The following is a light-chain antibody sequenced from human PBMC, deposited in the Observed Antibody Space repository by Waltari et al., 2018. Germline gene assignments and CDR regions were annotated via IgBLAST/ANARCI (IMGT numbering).Light chain of an antibody. CDR1: QSVSIN. V-gene: IGKV3-11*01. CDR2: DTS. J-gene: IGKJ4*01. CDR3: QQTSSWPLT. Sequence: EIVLTQSPATLSLSPGQRATLSCMASQSVSINLGWYQQKLGQPPRLLIYDTSNRATGIPDRFSASGFGTDFTLTISSLEPEDFAVYFCQQTSSWPLTFGGGTKVEIK.